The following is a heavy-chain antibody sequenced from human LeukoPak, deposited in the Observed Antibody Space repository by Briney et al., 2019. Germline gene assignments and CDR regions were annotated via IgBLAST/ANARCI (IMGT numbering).Heavy chain of an antibody. D-gene: IGHD5-24*01. CDR2: IIPIFGTA. V-gene: IGHV1-69*01. CDR3: AGGKPRRRDGYNYPLDY. J-gene: IGHJ4*02. CDR1: GGTFSSYA. Sequence: SVKVSCKASGGTFSSYAISWVRQAPGQGLEWMGGIIPIFGTANYAQKFQGRVTITADESTSTAYMELSSLRSEDTAVYYCAGGKPRRRDGYNYPLDYWGQGTLVTVSS.